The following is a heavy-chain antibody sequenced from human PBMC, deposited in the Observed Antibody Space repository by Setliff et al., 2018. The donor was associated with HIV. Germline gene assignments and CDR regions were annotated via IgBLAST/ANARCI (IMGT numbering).Heavy chain of an antibody. D-gene: IGHD3-10*01. J-gene: IGHJ5*02. CDR2: IRHQAHCETT. CDR1: GFTFSSYW. V-gene: IGHV3-49*04. CDR3: VTFYGGAS. Sequence: GGSLRLSCAASGFTFSSYWMSWVRQAPGKGLEWVGFIRHQAHCETTEYAASVKDRFTISRDDSKGGAYLQMNSLKAEDTAMYYCVTFYGGASWGQGTLVTVSS.